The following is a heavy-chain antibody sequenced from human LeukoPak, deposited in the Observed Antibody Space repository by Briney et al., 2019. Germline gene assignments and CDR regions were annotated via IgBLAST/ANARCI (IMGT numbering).Heavy chain of an antibody. CDR3: ASHIIGYCSSTSCYELDY. D-gene: IGHD2-2*01. Sequence: ASVKVSCKASGYTFTGYYMHWVRQAPGQGLEWMGWINPNSGGTNYAQKFQGRVTMTRDTSISTVYMELSRLRSDDTAVYYCASHIIGYCSSTSCYELDYWGQGTLVTVSS. CDR1: GYTFTGYY. V-gene: IGHV1-2*02. CDR2: INPNSGGT. J-gene: IGHJ4*02.